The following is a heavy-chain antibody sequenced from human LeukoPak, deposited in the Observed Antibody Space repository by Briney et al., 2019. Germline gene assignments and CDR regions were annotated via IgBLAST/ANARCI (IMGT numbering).Heavy chain of an antibody. CDR3: TTPPLYGDFDY. J-gene: IGHJ4*02. Sequence: GGSLRLSCTASGFTFGDYAMSWVRQAPGKGLEWVGFTRSKAYGGTTEYAASVKGRFTISRDDSKSIAYLQMNSLKTEDTAVYYCTTPPLYGDFDYWGQGTLVTVSS. V-gene: IGHV3-49*04. CDR1: GFTFGDYA. D-gene: IGHD4-17*01. CDR2: TRSKAYGGTT.